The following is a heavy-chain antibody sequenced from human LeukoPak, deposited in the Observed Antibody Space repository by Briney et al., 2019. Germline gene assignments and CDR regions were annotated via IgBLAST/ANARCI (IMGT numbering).Heavy chain of an antibody. D-gene: IGHD2-2*01. CDR2: IIPIFGTA. J-gene: IGHJ6*02. CDR3: ATYCSSTSCYAIYYYGMDV. CDR1: GGTFSSYA. V-gene: IGHV1-69*13. Sequence: ASVKVSCKASGGTFSSYAISWVRQAPGQGLEWMGGIIPIFGTANYAQKFRGRVTITADESTSTAYMELSSLRSEDTAVYYCATYCSSTSCYAIYYYGMDVWGQGTTVTVSS.